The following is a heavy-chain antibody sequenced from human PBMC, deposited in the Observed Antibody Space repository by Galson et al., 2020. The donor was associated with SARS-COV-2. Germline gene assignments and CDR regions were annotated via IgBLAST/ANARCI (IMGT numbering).Heavy chain of an antibody. CDR1: GGSFSGYY. CDR3: ARVRLGGYNWNYRDY. D-gene: IGHD1-20*01. Sequence: SETLSLTCAVYGGSFSGYYWSWIRQPPGKGLEWIGEINHSGSTNYNPSLKSRVTISVDTSKNQFSLKLSSVTAADTAVYYCARVRLGGYNWNYRDYWGQGTLVTVSS. CDR2: INHSGST. V-gene: IGHV4-34*01. J-gene: IGHJ4*02.